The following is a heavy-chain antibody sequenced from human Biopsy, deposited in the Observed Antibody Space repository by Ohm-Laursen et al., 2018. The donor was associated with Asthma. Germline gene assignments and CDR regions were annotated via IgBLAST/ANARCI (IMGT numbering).Heavy chain of an antibody. V-gene: IGHV3-9*01. J-gene: IGHJ4*01. CDR2: ISWNSGNI. CDR3: AKSADYYDSTDYLDF. Sequence: SLRLSCAASGFSFDDCAMHWIRQAPGKGLEWVSSISWNSGNIDYADSVKGRFTISRDNAKNSLYLQMQSLRPEDTAFYYCAKSADYYDSTDYLDFWGRGTLVTVSS. D-gene: IGHD3-22*01. CDR1: GFSFDDCA.